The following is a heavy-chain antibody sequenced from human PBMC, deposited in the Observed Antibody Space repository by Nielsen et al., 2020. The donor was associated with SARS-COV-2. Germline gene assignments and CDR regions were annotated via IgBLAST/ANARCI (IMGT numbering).Heavy chain of an antibody. J-gene: IGHJ3*02. CDR3: ARPVTPKDAFDI. V-gene: IGHV3-23*03. CDR2: IYSDGST. CDR1: GFTFSSYA. Sequence: GESLKISCAASGFTFSSYAMSWVRQAPGKGLQWVSLIYSDGSTKYADSVKGRFTISRDNSRNTVYLQMNSLRAEDTAVYYCARPVTPKDAFDIWGQGTMVTVSS.